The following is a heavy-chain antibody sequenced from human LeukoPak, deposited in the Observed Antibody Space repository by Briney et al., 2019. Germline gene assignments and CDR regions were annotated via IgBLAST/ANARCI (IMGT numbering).Heavy chain of an antibody. V-gene: IGHV1-18*01. CDR2: INAYNGYT. Sequence: ASVKVSCKASGYTFTSYGISWVRQAPGQGLEWMGWINAYNGYTNYAQKLQGRVTMTTDTSTSTAYMELRSLRSDDTAVYYCARDRPRGVIIDFDYGGQGTLVTVSS. CDR1: GYTFTSYG. CDR3: ARDRPRGVIIDFDY. D-gene: IGHD3-10*01. J-gene: IGHJ4*02.